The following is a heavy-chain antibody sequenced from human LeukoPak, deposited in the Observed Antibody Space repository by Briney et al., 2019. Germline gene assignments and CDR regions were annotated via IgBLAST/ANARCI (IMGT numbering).Heavy chain of an antibody. CDR1: GFTFSSND. Sequence: GGSLRLSCAASGFTFSSNDMSWVRQAPGKGLEWVSAISGSGGSTYYADSVKGRFTISRDNSKNTLYLQMNSLRAEDTAVYYCAKSGRGSYGYYFDYWGQGTLVTVSS. D-gene: IGHD5-18*01. CDR3: AKSGRGSYGYYFDY. J-gene: IGHJ4*02. CDR2: ISGSGGST. V-gene: IGHV3-23*01.